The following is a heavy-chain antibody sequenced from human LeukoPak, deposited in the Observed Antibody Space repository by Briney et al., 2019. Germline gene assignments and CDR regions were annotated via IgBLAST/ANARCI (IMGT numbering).Heavy chain of an antibody. D-gene: IGHD4-17*01. Sequence: ASVKVSCKASGGTFSSYAIGWVRQAPGQGLEWMGGIIPIFGTANYAQKFQGRVTITTDESTSTAYMELSSLRSEDTAVYYCASFLRGIDYGDYEAVNFQHWGQGTLVTVSS. CDR3: ASFLRGIDYGDYEAVNFQH. CDR1: GGTFSSYA. CDR2: IIPIFGTA. V-gene: IGHV1-69*05. J-gene: IGHJ1*01.